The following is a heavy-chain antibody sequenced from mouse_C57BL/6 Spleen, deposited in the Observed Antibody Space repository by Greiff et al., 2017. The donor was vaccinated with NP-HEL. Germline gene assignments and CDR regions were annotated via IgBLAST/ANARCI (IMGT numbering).Heavy chain of an antibody. D-gene: IGHD1-1*01. CDR2: ISYDGSN. Sequence: EVKLQESGPGLVKPSQSLSLTCSVTGYSITSGYYWNWIRQFPGNKLEWMGYISYDGSNNYNPSLKNRISITRDTSKNQFFLKLNSVTTEDTATYYCAVTTVGYYYAMDYWGQGTSVTVSS. J-gene: IGHJ4*01. CDR3: AVTTVGYYYAMDY. CDR1: GYSITSGYY. V-gene: IGHV3-6*01.